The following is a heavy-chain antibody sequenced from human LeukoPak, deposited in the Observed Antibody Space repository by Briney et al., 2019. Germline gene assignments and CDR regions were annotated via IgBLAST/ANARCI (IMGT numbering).Heavy chain of an antibody. CDR2: IYHNGNT. Sequence: SETLSLTCAVSGYSISSGYYWGWIRQPPGKGLEWIGSIYHNGNTYYSPSLKSRVTISVDTSKNQFSLKLSSVTAADTAVSYCAREYSSSSRAFEIWGQGTMVTVSS. J-gene: IGHJ3*02. D-gene: IGHD6-6*01. CDR3: AREYSSSSRAFEI. CDR1: GYSISSGYY. V-gene: IGHV4-38-2*02.